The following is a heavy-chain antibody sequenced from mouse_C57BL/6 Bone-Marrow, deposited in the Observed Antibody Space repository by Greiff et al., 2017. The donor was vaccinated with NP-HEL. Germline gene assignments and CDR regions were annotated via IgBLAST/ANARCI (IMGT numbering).Heavy chain of an antibody. Sequence: VQLQQSGPELVKPGASVKISCKASGYAFSSSWMNWVKQRPGKGLEWIGRIYPGDGDTNYNGKFKGKAKLTADKSSSTAYMQLSSLTSEDSAVYFCARCYYCSDYWGQGTTLTVSS. CDR2: IYPGDGDT. CDR3: ARCYYCSDY. J-gene: IGHJ2*01. CDR1: GYAFSSSW. V-gene: IGHV1-82*01. D-gene: IGHD2-3*01.